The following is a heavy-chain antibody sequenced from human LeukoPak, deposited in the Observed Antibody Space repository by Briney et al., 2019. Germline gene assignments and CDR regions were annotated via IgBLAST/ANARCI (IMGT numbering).Heavy chain of an antibody. V-gene: IGHV3-23*01. CDR3: ARGRPHGNDY. J-gene: IGHJ4*02. Sequence: GGSLRLSCAASGFTFATYAMSWVRQAPGKGLKWVSGITGSGRTTYYADSVKGRFSISRDNAKNTLYLQMNSLRVEDTAVYYCARGRPHGNDYWGQGTLVTVSS. CDR2: ITGSGRTT. D-gene: IGHD4-23*01. CDR1: GFTFATYA.